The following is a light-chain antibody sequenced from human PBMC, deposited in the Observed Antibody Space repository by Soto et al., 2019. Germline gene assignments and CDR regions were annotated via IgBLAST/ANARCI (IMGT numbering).Light chain of an antibody. Sequence: EIVMTQSPATLSVSPGERATLSCRASQSVSTNLGWYQQRPGQAPRLLIYGASTRATGIPARFSGSGSGTEFTLTIRSLQSDDVALYYCQQYDYWYTFGQGTKLEIK. V-gene: IGKV3-15*01. CDR1: QSVSTN. CDR3: QQYDYWYT. CDR2: GAS. J-gene: IGKJ2*01.